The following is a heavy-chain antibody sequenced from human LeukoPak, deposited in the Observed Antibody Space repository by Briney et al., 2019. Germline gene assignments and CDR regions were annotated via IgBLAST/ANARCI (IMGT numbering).Heavy chain of an antibody. CDR1: GFSFSTYG. CDR2: ISGSGGST. CDR3: ANGPQYNILTGFYKVRSHLDY. V-gene: IGHV3-23*01. Sequence: GGSLRLSCAASGFSFSTYGMSWVRQAPGKGLEWVSAISGSGGSTNYADSVKGRFTTSRDNSKNMLHLQMNSLRAEDTAVYYCANGPQYNILTGFYKVRSHLDYWGQGTLVTVSS. J-gene: IGHJ4*02. D-gene: IGHD3-9*01.